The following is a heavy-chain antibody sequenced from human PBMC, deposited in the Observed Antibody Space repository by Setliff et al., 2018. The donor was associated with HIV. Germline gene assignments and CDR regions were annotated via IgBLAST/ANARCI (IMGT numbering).Heavy chain of an antibody. V-gene: IGHV1-8*01. Sequence: ASVKVSCKTAEYTSASYVINWVRQAAGQGLEWMGWIDPKSGNTGYAQELQGRVTMTRNTSISTAYMELISLTSDDTAIYFCARGLRAYLGYWGQGTLVTV. J-gene: IGHJ4*02. CDR1: EYTSASYV. CDR2: IDPKSGNT. D-gene: IGHD1-26*01. CDR3: ARGLRAYLGY.